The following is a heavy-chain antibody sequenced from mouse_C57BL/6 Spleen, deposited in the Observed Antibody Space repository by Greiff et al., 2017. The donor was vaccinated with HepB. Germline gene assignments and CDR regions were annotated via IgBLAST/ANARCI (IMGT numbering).Heavy chain of an antibody. CDR3: AREGDYSNLYYFDY. J-gene: IGHJ2*01. D-gene: IGHD2-5*01. CDR2: ISDGGSYT. CDR1: GFTFSSYA. Sequence: EVQGVESGGGLVKPGGSLKLSCAASGFTFSSYAMSWVRQTPEKRLEWVATISDGGSYTYYPDNVKGRFTISRDNAKNNLYLQMSHLKSEDTAMYFCAREGDYSNLYYFDYWGQGTTLTVSS. V-gene: IGHV5-4*01.